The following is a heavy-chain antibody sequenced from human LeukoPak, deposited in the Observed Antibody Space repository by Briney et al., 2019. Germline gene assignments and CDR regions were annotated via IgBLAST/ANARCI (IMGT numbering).Heavy chain of an antibody. V-gene: IGHV3-53*01. Sequence: GGSLRLSCAASGFTFSSNYMSWVRQAPGKGLELVSVIYSSGTAYYADSVKGRFTISRDNSKNTPYLQMNSLRAEDTAVYYCARGKGYCSGTNCPARYYYYGMDVWGQGTTVTVSS. J-gene: IGHJ6*02. CDR3: ARGKGYCSGTNCPARYYYYGMDV. CDR1: GFTFSSNY. D-gene: IGHD2-2*01. CDR2: IYSSGTA.